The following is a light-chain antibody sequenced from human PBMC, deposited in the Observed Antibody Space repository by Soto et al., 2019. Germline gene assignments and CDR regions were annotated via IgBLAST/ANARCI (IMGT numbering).Light chain of an antibody. V-gene: IGKV1-5*03. J-gene: IGKJ1*01. CDR2: EAS. Sequence: DIQMTQSPSTLSASVGDRVTITCRASQSISDSLAGYQQKPGKAPKLLIYEASTLKSGVPSRFSGSRSGTEYTLTISSLQPDDFAIYYCQQYNGYWTFGQGTKVEIK. CDR3: QQYNGYWT. CDR1: QSISDS.